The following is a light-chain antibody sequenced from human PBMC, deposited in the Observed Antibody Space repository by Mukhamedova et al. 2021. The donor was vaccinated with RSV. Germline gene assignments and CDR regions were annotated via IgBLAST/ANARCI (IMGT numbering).Light chain of an antibody. CDR2: GNS. V-gene: IGLV1-40*01. J-gene: IGLJ1*01. Sequence: NIGAGYDVHWYQQLPGTAPKLLIYGNSNRPAGVPDRFSGSKSGTSASLAITGLQTEDEADYYCSSYAGSNIMYVFGIGTKVTVL. CDR3: SSYAGSNIMYV. CDR1: NIGAGYD.